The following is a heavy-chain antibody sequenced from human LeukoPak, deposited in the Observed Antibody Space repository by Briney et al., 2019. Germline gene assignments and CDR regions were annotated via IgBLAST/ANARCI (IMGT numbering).Heavy chain of an antibody. V-gene: IGHV1-69*01. CDR3: AREKASGALWFGELLFDY. CDR2: IIPIFGTA. J-gene: IGHJ4*02. Sequence: SVKVSCKASGGTFSSYAISWVRQAPGQGLEWMGGIIPIFGTANYAQKFQGRVTITADESTSTAYMELSSLRSEDTAVYYRAREKASGALWFGELLFDYWGQGTLVTVSS. D-gene: IGHD3-10*01. CDR1: GGTFSSYA.